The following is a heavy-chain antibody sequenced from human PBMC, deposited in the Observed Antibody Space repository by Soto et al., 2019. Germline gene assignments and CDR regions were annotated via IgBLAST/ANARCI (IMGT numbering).Heavy chain of an antibody. CDR1: GFTFSNFV. V-gene: IGHV3-30*03. Sequence: PGGSLRLSCVASGFTFSNFVVHWIRQAPGKGLEWVAVITYDGRNKYYADSVKGRFTISRDNSKNTLYLQMNGLRVDDTAFYYCATDLGRTVGASWGQGTLVTVSS. J-gene: IGHJ5*02. D-gene: IGHD1-26*01. CDR2: ITYDGRNK. CDR3: ATDLGRTVGAS.